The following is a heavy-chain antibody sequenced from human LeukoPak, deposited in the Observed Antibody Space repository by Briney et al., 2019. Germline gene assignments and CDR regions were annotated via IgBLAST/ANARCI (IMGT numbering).Heavy chain of an antibody. V-gene: IGHV4-30-4*08. Sequence: SQTLSLTCTVSGGSISSGDDYWSWIRQPPGKGLECIGYIYYSGSTYYNPSLKSRVTISVDTSKNQFSLKLSSVTAADTAVYYCARDNDSGSYYSWGQGTLVTVSS. CDR3: ARDNDSGSYYS. CDR1: GGSISSGDDY. J-gene: IGHJ5*02. D-gene: IGHD3-10*01. CDR2: IYYSGST.